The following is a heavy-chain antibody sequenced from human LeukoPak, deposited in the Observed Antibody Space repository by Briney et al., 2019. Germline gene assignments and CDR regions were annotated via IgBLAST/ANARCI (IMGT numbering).Heavy chain of an antibody. D-gene: IGHD3-16*01. V-gene: IGHV3-21*01. Sequence: GGSLRLSCAASGFTFSSYSMNWVRQAPGKGLEWVSSISSSSSYIYYADSVKGRFTISRDNAKNSLYLQMNSLRAEDTAVYYCARDFDASLGAFYWGQGTLVTVSS. CDR2: ISSSSSYI. CDR1: GFTFSSYS. J-gene: IGHJ4*02. CDR3: ARDFDASLGAFY.